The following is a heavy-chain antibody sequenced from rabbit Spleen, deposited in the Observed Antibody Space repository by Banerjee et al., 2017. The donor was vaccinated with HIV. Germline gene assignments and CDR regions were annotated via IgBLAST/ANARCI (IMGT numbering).Heavy chain of an antibody. J-gene: IGHJ4*01. V-gene: IGHV1S45*01. CDR1: GFSFSSNYY. CDR2: IYAGSSGST. D-gene: IGHD8-1*01. Sequence: QEQLEESGGDLVKPGASLTLTCTASGFSFSSNYYMCWVRQAPGKGLEWIACIYAGSSGSTYYASWAKGRFTISKASSTTVTLQMTSLTAADTATYFCARDGAVNSYPYDLWGPGTLVTVS. CDR3: ARDGAVNSYPYDL.